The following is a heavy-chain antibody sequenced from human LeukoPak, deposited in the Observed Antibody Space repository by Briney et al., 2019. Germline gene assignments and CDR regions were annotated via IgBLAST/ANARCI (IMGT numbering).Heavy chain of an antibody. D-gene: IGHD1-14*01. CDR1: GGSISSSSYY. V-gene: IGHV4-39*01. CDR3: ARINLLYYFDY. J-gene: IGHJ4*02. CDR2: IYYSGST. Sequence: SETLSLTCTVSGGSISSSSYYWGWIRQPPGKGLEWIGSIYYSGSTYYNPSLKSRVTISVDTSKNQFSLKLSSVTAADTAVYYCARINLLYYFDYWGRGTLVTVSS.